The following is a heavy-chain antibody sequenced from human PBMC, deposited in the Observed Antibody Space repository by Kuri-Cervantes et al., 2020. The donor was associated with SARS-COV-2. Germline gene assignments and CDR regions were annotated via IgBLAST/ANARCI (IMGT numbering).Heavy chain of an antibody. CDR3: VQSRFCTNGVCHGGNYYYGLDV. Sequence: GGSLRLSCPASGSTFTTAWMDWVRQAPGKGLEWVGRIKAKIDGGTTDYVAPVKDRFTISRDDSKNMLYLQMNNLKIEDTAVYYCVQSRFCTNGVCHGGNYYYGLDVWGQGTTVTVSS. V-gene: IGHV3-15*07. J-gene: IGHJ6*02. CDR2: IKAKIDGGTT. CDR1: GSTFTTAW. D-gene: IGHD2-8*01.